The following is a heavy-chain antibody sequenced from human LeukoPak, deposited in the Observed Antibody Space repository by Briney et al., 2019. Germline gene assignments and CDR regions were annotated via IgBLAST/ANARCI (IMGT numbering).Heavy chain of an antibody. CDR3: ARLNYYDSSGYYSDY. CDR1: GYSFTSYW. V-gene: IGHV5-10-1*01. Sequence: GESLKISCKGSGYSFTSYWISWVRQMPGKGLEWMGRIDPSDSYTNYSPSFQGHVTISADKSISTAYLQWSSLKASDTAMYYCARLNYYDSSGYYSDYWGQGTLVTVSS. J-gene: IGHJ4*02. CDR2: IDPSDSYT. D-gene: IGHD3-22*01.